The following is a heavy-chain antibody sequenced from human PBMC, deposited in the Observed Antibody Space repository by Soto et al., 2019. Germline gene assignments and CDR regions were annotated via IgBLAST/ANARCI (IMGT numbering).Heavy chain of an antibody. CDR2: IWYDGSNK. CDR1: GFTFSSYG. Sequence: PGGSLRLSCAASGFTFSSYGMHWVRQAPGKGLEWVAVIWYDGSNKYYADSVKGRFTISRDNSKNTLYLQMNSLRAEDTAVYYCARDMYSSSWKSPRNYYYGMDVWGQGTTVTVSS. CDR3: ARDMYSSSWKSPRNYYYGMDV. J-gene: IGHJ6*02. V-gene: IGHV3-33*01. D-gene: IGHD6-13*01.